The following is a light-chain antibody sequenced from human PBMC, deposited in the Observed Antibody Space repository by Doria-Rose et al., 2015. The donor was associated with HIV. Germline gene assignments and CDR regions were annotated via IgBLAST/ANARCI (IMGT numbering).Light chain of an antibody. CDR2: AAS. Sequence: IQVTQSPSSLSASLGDSVNLTCLASQTVSTSLNWFQQEPGKAPKLLIYAASRLQSGVPSRFSGSGSGTDFTLTISGLQPGDFATYYCQQTYSSPPWTFGQGTKVEMK. CDR1: QTVSTS. CDR3: QQTYSSPPWT. J-gene: IGKJ1*01. V-gene: IGKV1-39*01.